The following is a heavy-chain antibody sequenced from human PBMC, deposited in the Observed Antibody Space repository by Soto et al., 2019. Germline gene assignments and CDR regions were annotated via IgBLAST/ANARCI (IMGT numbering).Heavy chain of an antibody. J-gene: IGHJ4*02. D-gene: IGHD4-17*01. Sequence: QVQLVQSGAEVKKPGASVRVSCKASGYTFTSYNINWVRQATGQGLEWMGWMNPNSDNTDYAPKFQGRVTMTRNTSTRTAYMEVSSLSSEDTAVYYCARVNGDYYIDSWGQGTLVTVSS. V-gene: IGHV1-8*01. CDR1: GYTFTSYN. CDR3: ARVNGDYYIDS. CDR2: MNPNSDNT.